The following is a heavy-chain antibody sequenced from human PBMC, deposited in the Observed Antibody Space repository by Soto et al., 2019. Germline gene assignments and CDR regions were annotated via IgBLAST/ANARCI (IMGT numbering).Heavy chain of an antibody. Sequence: SVKVSCKASGFTFTSSAVQWVRQARGQRLEWIGWIVVGSGNTNYAQKFQERVTITRDMSTSTAYMELSSLRSEDTAVYYCAAGRRDTAMGSGYWGQGTLVTVSS. CDR1: GFTFTSSA. V-gene: IGHV1-58*01. D-gene: IGHD5-18*01. J-gene: IGHJ4*02. CDR2: IVVGSGNT. CDR3: AAGRRDTAMGSGY.